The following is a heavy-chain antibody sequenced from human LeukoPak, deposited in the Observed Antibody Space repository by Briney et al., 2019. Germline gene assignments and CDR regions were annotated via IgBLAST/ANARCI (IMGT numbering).Heavy chain of an antibody. Sequence: GASVKVSCKASGYTFTSYGISWVRQAPGQGLERMGWISAYNGNTNYAQKLQGRVTMTTDTSTSTAYMELRSLRSDDTAVYYCARDYRVTTYYYDSSGYYVPYYYYYGMDVWGQGTTVTVSS. CDR3: ARDYRVTTYYYDSSGYYVPYYYYYGMDV. V-gene: IGHV1-18*01. CDR1: GYTFTSYG. CDR2: ISAYNGNT. D-gene: IGHD3-22*01. J-gene: IGHJ6*02.